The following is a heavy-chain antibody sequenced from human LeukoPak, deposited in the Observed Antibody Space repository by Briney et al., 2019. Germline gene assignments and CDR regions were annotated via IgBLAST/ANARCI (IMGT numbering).Heavy chain of an antibody. V-gene: IGHV3-30*02. CDR2: IRYDGSNK. CDR3: AKTDRRDTAMVISY. Sequence: GGSLRLSCAASGFTFSSYGMHWVRQAPGKGLEWVAFIRYDGSNKYYADSVKGRFTISRDNSKNTLYLQMNSLRAEDTAVYYCAKTDRRDTAMVISYWGQGTLVTVSS. J-gene: IGHJ4*02. CDR1: GFTFSSYG. D-gene: IGHD5-18*01.